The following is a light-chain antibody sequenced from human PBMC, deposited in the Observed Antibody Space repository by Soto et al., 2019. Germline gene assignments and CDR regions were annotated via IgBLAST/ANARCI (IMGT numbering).Light chain of an antibody. V-gene: IGLV2-14*01. J-gene: IGLJ1*01. CDR3: CSYTSRTTDV. CDR2: AVS. Sequence: QSVLTQPASVSGSPGQSITISCTGTASDVGGYNYVSWYQQHPGKAPKLMIHAVSNRPSGISSRFSGSKSGNTASLTISWLQSEDEADYFCCSYTSRTTDVFGTGTKLTVL. CDR1: ASDVGGYNY.